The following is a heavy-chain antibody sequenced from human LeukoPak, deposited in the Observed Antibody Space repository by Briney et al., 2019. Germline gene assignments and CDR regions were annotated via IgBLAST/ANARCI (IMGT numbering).Heavy chain of an antibody. CDR2: ISYDGSNK. CDR3: ASSSGSTLGWFDP. J-gene: IGHJ5*02. V-gene: IGHV3-30*03. Sequence: GGSLRLSCAASGFTFSSYGMHWVRQAPGKGLDWVAVISYDGSNKYYADSVKGRFTISRDNSKNTLYLQMNSLRAEDTAVYYCASSSGSTLGWFDPWGQGTLVTVSS. D-gene: IGHD3-22*01. CDR1: GFTFSSYG.